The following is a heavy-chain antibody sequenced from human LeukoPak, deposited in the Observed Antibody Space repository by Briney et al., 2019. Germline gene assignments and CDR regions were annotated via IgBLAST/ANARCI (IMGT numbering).Heavy chain of an antibody. CDR1: GGSISSGGYY. V-gene: IGHV4-30-4*01. Sequence: SETLSLTCTVSGGSISSGGYYWRWIRQPPGKGLEWIGYIYYSGNTYYNPSLKSRVTISVDTSKNQFSLKLNSVTAADTAIYYCARGDTDMVEGDYWGQGTLVTVSS. CDR3: ARGDTDMVEGDY. J-gene: IGHJ4*02. D-gene: IGHD5-18*01. CDR2: IYYSGNT.